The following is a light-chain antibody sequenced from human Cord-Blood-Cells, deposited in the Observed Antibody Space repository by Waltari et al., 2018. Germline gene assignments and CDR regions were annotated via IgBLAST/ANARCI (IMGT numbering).Light chain of an antibody. J-gene: IGKJ4*01. CDR2: AAS. V-gene: IGKV1-12*01. Sequence: DIQMTQTPSPVSASVGDRVTITCRASQGIRSWLAWSQQKPGKAPKLLIYAASSLQSGVPSRFNGSGSGTDFTLTISSLQPEDFATYYCQQANSFPLTFGGGTKVEIK. CDR3: QQANSFPLT. CDR1: QGIRSW.